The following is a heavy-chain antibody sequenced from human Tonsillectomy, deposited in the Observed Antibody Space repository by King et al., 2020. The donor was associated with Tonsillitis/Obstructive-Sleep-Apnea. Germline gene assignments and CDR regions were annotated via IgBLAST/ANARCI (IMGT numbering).Heavy chain of an antibody. V-gene: IGHV3-23*04. D-gene: IGHD1-1*01. CDR2: ISSSGDNT. CDR3: TKRGVQLYMDV. Sequence: VQLVESGGGLVQPGGSLRLSCAASGFTFSNYAINWVRQAPGQGLEWVSVISSSGDNTYYAGSVKGRFTISRDNSKNTLYLQMNSLRAEDTAVYYCTKRGVQLYMDVWGKGTTVTVSS. J-gene: IGHJ6*03. CDR1: GFTFSNYA.